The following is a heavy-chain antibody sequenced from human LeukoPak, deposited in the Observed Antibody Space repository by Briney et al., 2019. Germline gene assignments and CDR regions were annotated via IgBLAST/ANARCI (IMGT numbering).Heavy chain of an antibody. V-gene: IGHV4-59*11. J-gene: IGHJ3*02. CDR2: AHYSGNT. CDR3: ARWGESSALRVNAFDM. D-gene: IGHD3-3*01. Sequence: SETLSLTCTVSGDSISHHYYNWIRQPPGKGLEWIGFAHYSGNTFYNPSLNSRVTLSVDTSKNQFSLRLASVTAADTAVYFCARWGESSALRVNAFDMWGQGTMVTVSS. CDR1: GDSISHHY.